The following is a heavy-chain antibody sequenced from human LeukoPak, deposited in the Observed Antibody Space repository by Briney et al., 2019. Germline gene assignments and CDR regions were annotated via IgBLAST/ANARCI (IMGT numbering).Heavy chain of an antibody. Sequence: PGGSLRLSCAASGFTFSSYAMHWVRQAPGKGLEYVSAISSNGGSTYYANSVKGRFTISRDNSKNTLYLQMGSLRADDTAVYYCASSLLATMGPLFYWGWEPWSPSPQ. J-gene: IGHJ4*02. CDR2: ISSNGGST. V-gene: IGHV3-64*01. CDR3: ASSLLATMGPLFY. D-gene: IGHD5-24*01. CDR1: GFTFSSYA.